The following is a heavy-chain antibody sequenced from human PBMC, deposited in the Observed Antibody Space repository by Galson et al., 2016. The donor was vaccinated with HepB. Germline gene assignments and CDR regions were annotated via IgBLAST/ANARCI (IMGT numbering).Heavy chain of an antibody. CDR1: VGSISSPGYY. CDR2: LSYSGST. Sequence: ETLSLTCSVSVGSISSPGYYWAWIRQPPGKGLEWIGTLSYSGSTYCNPSLTSRVSISVDTSKKQFSLKLTSVIAADTAVYYCARHDEFGYDYGSGSPLSWFDPWGQGTLVAVSS. D-gene: IGHD3-10*01. V-gene: IGHV4-39*01. J-gene: IGHJ5*02. CDR3: ARHDEFGYDYGSGSPLSWFDP.